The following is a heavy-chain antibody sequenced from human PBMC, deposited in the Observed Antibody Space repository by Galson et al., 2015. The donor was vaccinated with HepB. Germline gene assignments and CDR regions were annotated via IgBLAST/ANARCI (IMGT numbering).Heavy chain of an antibody. J-gene: IGHJ6*02. Sequence: SLRLSCAVSGFNFSRFWMSWVRQAPGKGLEWVANINQDGSETYFEDSMRGRFTISRDNSKNSLGLHMNSPRVEDTAVYYCARAEVFRRRGYPYYYGLDVWGHGTTVTVSS. CDR3: ARAEVFRRRGYPYYYGLDV. CDR1: GFNFSRFW. D-gene: IGHD3-16*02. CDR2: INQDGSET. V-gene: IGHV3-7*01.